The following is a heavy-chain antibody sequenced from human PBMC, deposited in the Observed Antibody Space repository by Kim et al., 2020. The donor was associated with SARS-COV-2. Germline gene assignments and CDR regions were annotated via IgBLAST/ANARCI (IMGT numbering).Heavy chain of an antibody. Sequence: SETLSLTCAVYGGSFSGYYWSWIRQPPGKGLEWIGEINHSGSTNYNPSLKSRVTISVDTSKNQFSLKLSSVTAADTAVYYCARVKYQLLYYYYYYMDVWG. CDR2: INHSGST. D-gene: IGHD2-2*01. J-gene: IGHJ6*03. CDR3: ARVKYQLLYYYYYYMDV. V-gene: IGHV4-34*01. CDR1: GGSFSGYY.